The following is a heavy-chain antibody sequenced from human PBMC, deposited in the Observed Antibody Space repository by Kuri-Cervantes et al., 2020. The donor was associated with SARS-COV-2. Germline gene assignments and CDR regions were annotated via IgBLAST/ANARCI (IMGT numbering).Heavy chain of an antibody. V-gene: IGHV4-39*01. Sequence: SETLSLTCIVSGVAIDSNSYYWVWIRQPPGKGLEWIGGIYYSGSTYHNPSLKSRVTLSADTSKNQFSLKLSSVTAADTAVYYCARPLGYCSSTSCPGWFDPWGQGTLVTVSS. CDR1: GVAIDSNSYY. CDR3: ARPLGYCSSTSCPGWFDP. D-gene: IGHD2-2*01. CDR2: IYYSGST. J-gene: IGHJ5*02.